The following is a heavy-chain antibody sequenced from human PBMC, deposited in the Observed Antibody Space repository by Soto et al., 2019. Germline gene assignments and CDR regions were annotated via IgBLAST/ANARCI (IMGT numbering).Heavy chain of an antibody. CDR1: GGTFSSYA. D-gene: IGHD5-18*01. CDR2: IIPIFGTA. CDR3: EVSSSRLWFSEQPAAYESRLRIFDY. V-gene: IGHV1-69*06. J-gene: IGHJ4*02. Sequence: GASVKVSCKASGGTFSSYAISWVRQAPGQGLEWMGGIIPIFGTANYAQKFQGRVTITADKSTSTAYMELSSLRSEDTAVYYCEVSSSRLWFSEQPAAYESRLRIFDYWGQGTLVTVSS.